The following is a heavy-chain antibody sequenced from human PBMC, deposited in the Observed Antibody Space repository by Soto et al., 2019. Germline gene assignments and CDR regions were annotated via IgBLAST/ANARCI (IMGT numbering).Heavy chain of an antibody. V-gene: IGHV3-64D*06. CDR3: VKDRFVNY. D-gene: IGHD3-3*01. J-gene: IGHJ4*02. CDR1: VLSVTGKA. Sequence: GSLRLLGAASVLSVTGKAVHWVRQAAGKGLKYVSSISSNGVSTYYADSVXGXFTISRDNSKNTLYLQMNSLRVEDTAVYYCVKDRFVNYWGQGALVTVSS. CDR2: ISSNGVST.